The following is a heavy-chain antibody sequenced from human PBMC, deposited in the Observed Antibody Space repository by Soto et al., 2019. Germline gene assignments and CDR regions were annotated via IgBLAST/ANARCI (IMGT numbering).Heavy chain of an antibody. V-gene: IGHV1-2*04. Sequence: ASVKVSCKASGYTFTGYYMHWVRQAPGQGLEWMGWINPNSGGTNYAQKFQGWVTMTRDTSISTAYMELSRLRSDDTAVYYCARTPDYGAQYYFYYWGQGTLVTVSS. CDR2: INPNSGGT. CDR3: ARTPDYGAQYYFYY. D-gene: IGHD4-17*01. J-gene: IGHJ4*02. CDR1: GYTFTGYY.